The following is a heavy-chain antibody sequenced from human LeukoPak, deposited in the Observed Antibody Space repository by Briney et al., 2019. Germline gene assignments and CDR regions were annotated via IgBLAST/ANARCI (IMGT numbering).Heavy chain of an antibody. Sequence: SETLSLTCAVYGGSFSGYYWSWIRQPPGKGLEWIGEINHSGSTNYNPSLKSRVTISVDTSKNQFSLKLSSVTAADTAVYYCARGGDGYSPFDYWGQGTLVTVSS. CDR1: GGSFSGYY. CDR3: ARGGDGYSPFDY. V-gene: IGHV4-34*01. J-gene: IGHJ4*02. CDR2: INHSGST. D-gene: IGHD5-24*01.